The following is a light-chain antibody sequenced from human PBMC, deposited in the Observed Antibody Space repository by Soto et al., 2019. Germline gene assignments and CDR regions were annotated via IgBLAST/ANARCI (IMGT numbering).Light chain of an antibody. CDR3: QQYHSYPVT. Sequence: DIQMTQSPPSLSASVGDTVTITCRASQGIGNFLAWFQQNPGKAPTSLISEASSLQSGVPSRFSGSGSGTDFTLTISSLQPEDFATYYCQQYHSYPVTFGGGTKVEFK. CDR2: EAS. V-gene: IGKV1-16*01. J-gene: IGKJ4*01. CDR1: QGIGNF.